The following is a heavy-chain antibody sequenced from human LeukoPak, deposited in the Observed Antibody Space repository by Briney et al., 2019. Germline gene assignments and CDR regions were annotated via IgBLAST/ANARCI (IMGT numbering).Heavy chain of an antibody. Sequence: GASVKVPCKASGYTFTSYAMNWVRQAPGQGLEWMGWINTNTGNPTYAQGFTGRFVFSLDTSVSTAYLQISSLKAEDTAVYYCAREEEWLAKYYFDYWGQGTLVTVSS. CDR2: INTNTGNP. J-gene: IGHJ4*02. D-gene: IGHD6-19*01. CDR3: AREEEWLAKYYFDY. CDR1: GYTFTSYA. V-gene: IGHV7-4-1*02.